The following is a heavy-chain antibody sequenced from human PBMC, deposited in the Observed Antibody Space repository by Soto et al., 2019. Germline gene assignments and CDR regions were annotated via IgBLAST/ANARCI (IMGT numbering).Heavy chain of an antibody. CDR1: GYTFNSDG. CDR3: ARYFWSGKVPCYFDQ. CDR2: ISSLNGNT. Sequence: QVLLGQSGAEVKKPRASVKGSCKASGYTFNSDGVRWVRQAPGQVLVWLGWISSLNGNTKYSQNLQGRVTMNIDTTTSSDYLEVRRLRSDDTAIYYCARYFWSGKVPCYFDQWGQGTLVTVSS. J-gene: IGHJ4*02. D-gene: IGHD3-3*01. V-gene: IGHV1-18*01.